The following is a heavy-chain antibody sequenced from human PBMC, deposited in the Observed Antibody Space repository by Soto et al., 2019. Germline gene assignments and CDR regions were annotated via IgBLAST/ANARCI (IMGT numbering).Heavy chain of an antibody. CDR1: GYIFTGYY. V-gene: IGHV1-2*02. D-gene: IGHD2-2*01. CDR2: INPNSGDT. CDR3: ARPYCSSNSCHNWFDS. Sequence: ASVKISCKASGYIFTGYYINWVRQAPGQGLGWMGWINPNSGDTSYLQKFQGRVSMTTDTSINTAYMELSRVRSDDTAVYYCARPYCSSNSCHNWFDSWGQGTLVTVSS. J-gene: IGHJ5*01.